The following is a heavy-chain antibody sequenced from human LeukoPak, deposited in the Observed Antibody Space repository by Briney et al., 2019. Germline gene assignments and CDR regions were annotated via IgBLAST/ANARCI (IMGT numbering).Heavy chain of an antibody. D-gene: IGHD4-17*01. V-gene: IGHV2-5*02. J-gene: IGHJ4*02. Sequence: SGPTLVNPTQTLTLTCTFSGFSLSTPGVGVGWIHQPPGKALEWLALIYWDDDKRYSPSLKSRLTITKDTSKNQVVLTMTNMDPVDTATYYCAHSLIDDYGDYESPVGFDYWGQGTLVTVSS. CDR1: GFSLSTPGVG. CDR3: AHSLIDDYGDYESPVGFDY. CDR2: IYWDDDK.